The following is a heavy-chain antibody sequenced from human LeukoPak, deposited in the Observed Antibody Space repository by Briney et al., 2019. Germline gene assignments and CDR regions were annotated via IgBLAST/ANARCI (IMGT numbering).Heavy chain of an antibody. Sequence: PGGSLRLSCAASGFTFSGSAMHWVRQASGKGLEWVGRIRSKANSYATAYAASVKGRFTISRDDSKNTAYLQMNSLKTEDTAVYYCTSLDNYDSSGYYYPWGQGTLVTVSS. CDR1: GFTFSGSA. V-gene: IGHV3-73*01. D-gene: IGHD3-22*01. J-gene: IGHJ5*02. CDR3: TSLDNYDSSGYYYP. CDR2: IRSKANSYAT.